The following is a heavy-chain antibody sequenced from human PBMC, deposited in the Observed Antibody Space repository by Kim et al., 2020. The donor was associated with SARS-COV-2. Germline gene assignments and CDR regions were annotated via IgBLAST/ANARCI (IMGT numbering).Heavy chain of an antibody. D-gene: IGHD6-13*01. V-gene: IGHV3-7*01. Sequence: VASVKGTFTITRAHAKNSLYLQMNSRRAEDTAVYYCARGGRIAAAALFDYWGQGTLVTVSS. J-gene: IGHJ4*02. CDR3: ARGGRIAAAALFDY.